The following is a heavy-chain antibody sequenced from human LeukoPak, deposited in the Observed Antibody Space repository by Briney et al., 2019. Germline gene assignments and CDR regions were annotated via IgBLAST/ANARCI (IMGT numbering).Heavy chain of an antibody. V-gene: IGHV4-34*01. CDR1: GGSFSGYY. Sequence: SETLSLTCAVYGGSFSGYYWSWIRQPPGKGLEWIGEINHSGSTNYNPSLKSRVTISVDTSKDQFSLKLSSVTAADTAVYYCARHVALYSSSSLYYYYYMDVWGKGTTVTVSS. J-gene: IGHJ6*03. CDR3: ARHVALYSSSSLYYYYYMDV. CDR2: INHSGST. D-gene: IGHD6-6*01.